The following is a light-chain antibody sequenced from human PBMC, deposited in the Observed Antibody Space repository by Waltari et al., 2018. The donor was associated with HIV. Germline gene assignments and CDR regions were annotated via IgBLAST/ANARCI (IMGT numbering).Light chain of an antibody. V-gene: IGKV3-11*01. CDR1: ESVGSI. CDR2: DAS. J-gene: IGKJ2*03. CDR3: QQRIDRPRGYS. Sequence: EIVLTQYPATLSLSPGERATLSCRASESVGSILAWYQQKPGQAPRLLIYDASYRATGIPARFSASGSGTDFTLTINSLEPEDAAVYFCQQRIDRPRGYSFGPGSRVDIK.